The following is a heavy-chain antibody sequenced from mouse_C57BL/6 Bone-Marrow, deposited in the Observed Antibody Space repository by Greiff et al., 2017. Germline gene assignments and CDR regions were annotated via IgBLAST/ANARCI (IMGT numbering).Heavy chain of an antibody. V-gene: IGHV1-78*01. CDR1: GYTFTDHT. D-gene: IGHD2-4*01. J-gene: IGHJ3*01. Sequence: SDAELVKPGASVKISCKVSGYTFTDHTIHWLKQRPEQGLEWIGYIYPRAGSTTYNEKFKGKATLPADKSSSTAYMQVNSLTSDDSADYFCARVYYDYYCFAYWGQGTLGTVSA. CDR3: ARVYYDYYCFAY. CDR2: IYPRAGST.